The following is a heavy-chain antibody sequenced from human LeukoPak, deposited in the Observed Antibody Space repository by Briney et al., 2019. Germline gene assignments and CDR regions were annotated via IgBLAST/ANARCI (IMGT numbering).Heavy chain of an antibody. D-gene: IGHD1-26*01. J-gene: IGHJ6*02. CDR1: GFTFSSYA. CDR2: ISGSGGST. Sequence: GGSLRLSCAASGFTFSSYAMSWVRQAPGEGLEWVSGISGSGGSTYYADSVKGRFTISRDNSKNTLYLQMNSLRADDTAVYYCARDSPTVGGYGMDVWGQGTTVTVSS. V-gene: IGHV3-23*01. CDR3: ARDSPTVGGYGMDV.